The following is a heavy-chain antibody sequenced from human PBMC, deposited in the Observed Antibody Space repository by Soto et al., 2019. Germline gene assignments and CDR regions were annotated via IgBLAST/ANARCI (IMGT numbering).Heavy chain of an antibody. CDR1: GFTVGNNY. V-gene: IGHV3-66*01. J-gene: IGHJ4*02. CDR3: LWSANTYGSTFYY. D-gene: IGHD3-10*01. CDR2: IHRGGGT. Sequence: GGSLRLSCAASGFTVGNNYMSWVRQAPGKGLEWVSIIHRGGGTSYADSVKGRFTISRDSSKNILYLQINGLTADDTAVYYFLWSANTYGSTFYYCGQGSLVTVYS.